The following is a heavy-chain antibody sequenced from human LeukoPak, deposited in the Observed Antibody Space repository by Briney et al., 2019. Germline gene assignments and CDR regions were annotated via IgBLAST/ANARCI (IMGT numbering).Heavy chain of an antibody. CDR2: ISSSSSTI. J-gene: IGHJ4*02. CDR3: AKDVGVRGVSFDY. CDR1: GFTFSSYS. D-gene: IGHD3-10*01. Sequence: GGSLRLSCAASGFTFSSYSMNWVRQAPGKGLEWVSYISSSSSTIYYADSVKGRFTISRDNSKNTLYLQMNSLRAEDTAVYYCAKDVGVRGVSFDYWGQGTLVTVSS. V-gene: IGHV3-48*01.